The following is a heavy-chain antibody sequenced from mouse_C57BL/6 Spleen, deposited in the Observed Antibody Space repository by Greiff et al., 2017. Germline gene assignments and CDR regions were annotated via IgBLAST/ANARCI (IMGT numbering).Heavy chain of an antibody. J-gene: IGHJ1*03. CDR2: IYPGDGDT. CDR1: GYAFSSYW. Sequence: VKLMESGAELVKPGASVKIPCKASGYAFSSYWMNWVKQRPGKGLEWIGQIYPGDGDTNYNGKFKGKATLTADKSSSTAYMQLSSLTSEDSAVYFCAREEGGLRRYFDVWGTGTTVTVSS. CDR3: AREEGGLRRYFDV. V-gene: IGHV1-80*01. D-gene: IGHD2-4*01.